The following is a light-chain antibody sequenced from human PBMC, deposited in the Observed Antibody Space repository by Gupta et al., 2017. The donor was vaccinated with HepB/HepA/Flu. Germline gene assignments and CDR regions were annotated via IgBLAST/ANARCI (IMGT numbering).Light chain of an antibody. V-gene: IGKV3-11*01. CDR2: DAS. Sequence: EIVLTQSPATLSLSPGERAILSCRASQSVNNLLAWYQQKPGQAPRLLICDASNRHPGITARFSGSGFGKYLTLTISTREPEDIAVYYSQQRSNWPPITLGQGTPVDIK. CDR1: QSVNNL. J-gene: IGKJ5*01. CDR3: QQRSNWPPIT.